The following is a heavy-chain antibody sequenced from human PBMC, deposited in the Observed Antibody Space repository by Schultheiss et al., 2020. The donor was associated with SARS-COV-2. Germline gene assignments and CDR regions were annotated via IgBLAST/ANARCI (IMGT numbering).Heavy chain of an antibody. J-gene: IGHJ6*02. Sequence: SETLSLTCTVSGGSISSYYWSWIRQHPGKGLEWIGYIYHSGSTYYNPSLKSRVTISVDTSKNQFSLKLSSVTAADTAVYYCASAHLRDYYGMDVWGQGTTVTVSS. CDR1: GGSISSYY. V-gene: IGHV4-59*04. CDR3: ASAHLRDYYGMDV. CDR2: IYHSGST. D-gene: IGHD3-3*01.